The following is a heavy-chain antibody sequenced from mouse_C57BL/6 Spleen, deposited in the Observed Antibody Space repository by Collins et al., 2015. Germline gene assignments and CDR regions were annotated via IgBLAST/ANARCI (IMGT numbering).Heavy chain of an antibody. CDR3: VRDYYGSSWYFDY. V-gene: IGHV1-26*01. D-gene: IGHD1-1*01. Sequence: EVQLQQSGPELVKPGASVKISCKASGYTFTDYYINWVKQSHGKSLEWIGVINPNNGGTTYNQKFKGKATLTVDKSSSTAYMELRSLTSDDSAVYYCVRDYYGSSWYFDYWGQGTTLTVSS. CDR2: INPNNGGT. J-gene: IGHJ2*01. CDR1: GYTFTDYY.